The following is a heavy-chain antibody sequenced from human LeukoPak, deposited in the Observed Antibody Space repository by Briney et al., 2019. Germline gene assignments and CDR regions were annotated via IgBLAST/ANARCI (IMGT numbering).Heavy chain of an antibody. CDR1: GFTFSSYA. D-gene: IGHD3-3*01. Sequence: GGSLRLSCAASGFTFSSYAMSWVRQAPGKGLEWVSAISGSGGSTYCADSVKGRFTISRDNSKNTLYLQMNSLRAEDTAVYYCAKDPRITIFPPWFDPWGQGTLVTVSS. CDR2: ISGSGGST. CDR3: AKDPRITIFPPWFDP. V-gene: IGHV3-23*01. J-gene: IGHJ5*02.